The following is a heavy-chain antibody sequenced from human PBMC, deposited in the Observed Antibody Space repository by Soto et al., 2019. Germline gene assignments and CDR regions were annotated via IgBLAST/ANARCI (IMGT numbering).Heavy chain of an antibody. D-gene: IGHD1-26*01. J-gene: IGHJ4*02. CDR1: GFTFSSYG. Sequence: QVQLVESGGGVVQPGRSLRLSCAASGFTFSSYGMHWVRQAPGKGLEWVAVISYDGSNKYYADSVKGRFTISRDNSKNTLYLQMNSLRAEDTAVYYCATNGGGVVGATTCDYWGQGTLVTVSS. V-gene: IGHV3-30*03. CDR2: ISYDGSNK. CDR3: ATNGGGVVGATTCDY.